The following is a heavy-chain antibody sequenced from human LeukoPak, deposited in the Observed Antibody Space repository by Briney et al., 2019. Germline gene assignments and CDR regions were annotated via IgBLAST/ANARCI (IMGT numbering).Heavy chain of an antibody. D-gene: IGHD2/OR15-2a*01. V-gene: IGHV3-74*03. CDR3: ARVSFCPRCHFDY. CDR1: GFSFXXXX. J-gene: IGHJ4*02. Sequence: PGGSLRXXXXASGFSFXXXXXXXVRQAXGXXXXXXARISPDXRXALSAXXXXGXFTXXKXXADNTLYLQLNSLRAEDTAVYYCARVSFCPRCHFDYWGQGTLVTVSS. CDR2: ISPDXRXA.